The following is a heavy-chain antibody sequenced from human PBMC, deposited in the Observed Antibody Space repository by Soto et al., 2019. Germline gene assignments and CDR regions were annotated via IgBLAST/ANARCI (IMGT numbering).Heavy chain of an antibody. CDR2: ISGSGGST. D-gene: IGHD4-17*01. J-gene: IGHJ6*02. Sequence: PGGSLRLSCAASGFTFSSYAMSWVRQAPGKGLEWASAISGSGGSTYYADSVKGRFTISRDNSKNTLYLQMNSLRAEDTAVYYCAKEVGYGDPNSYYYYGMDVWGQGTTVTVSS. V-gene: IGHV3-23*01. CDR1: GFTFSSYA. CDR3: AKEVGYGDPNSYYYYGMDV.